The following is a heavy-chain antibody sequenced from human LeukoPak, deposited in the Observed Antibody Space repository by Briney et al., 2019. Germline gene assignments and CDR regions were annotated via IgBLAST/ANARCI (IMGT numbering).Heavy chain of an antibody. CDR3: ARLRSQPVADTYYYYMDV. D-gene: IGHD6-19*01. CDR2: ISSSRSTI. CDR1: GFTFSIHS. J-gene: IGHJ6*03. Sequence: GGSLRLSCAASGFTFSIHSMNWVRQAPGKGLEWVSFISSSRSTIYYADSVKGRFTTSGDNAKNSLYLQMNSLRAEDTAVYYCARLRSQPVADTYYYYMDVWGKGTTVTVSS. V-gene: IGHV3-48*01.